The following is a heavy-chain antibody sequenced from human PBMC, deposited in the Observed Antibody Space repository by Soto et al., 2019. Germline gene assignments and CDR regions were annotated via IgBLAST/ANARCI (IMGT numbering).Heavy chain of an antibody. D-gene: IGHD2-15*01. V-gene: IGHV3-48*02. CDR2: ISSSSSTI. CDR3: ARDPGGSWDV. CDR1: GFTFSSYS. J-gene: IGHJ6*02. Sequence: GGSLRLSCAASGFTFSSYSMNWVRQAPGKGLEWVSYISSSSSTIYYADSVKGRFAISRDNAMNSLYLQMNGLRDEDTAVYYCARDPGGSWDVWGQGTTVTVSS.